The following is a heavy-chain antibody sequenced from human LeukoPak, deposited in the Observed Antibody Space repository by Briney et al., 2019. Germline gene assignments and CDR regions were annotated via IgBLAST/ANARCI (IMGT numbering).Heavy chain of an antibody. J-gene: IGHJ3*02. CDR3: ARQGRLGEVAFDI. V-gene: IGHV4-59*08. CDR1: GVSITSYY. CDR2: IYYSGST. D-gene: IGHD3-16*01. Sequence: SETLSLTCAVSGVSITSYYWSWIRQPPGKGLEWIGYIYYSGSTNYNPSLKSRVTMSVDTSKNQFSLKLRSVTAADTAVYYCARQGRLGEVAFDIWGQGTLVTASS.